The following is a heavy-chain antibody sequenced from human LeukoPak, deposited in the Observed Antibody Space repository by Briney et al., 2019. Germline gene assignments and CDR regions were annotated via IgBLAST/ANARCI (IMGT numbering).Heavy chain of an antibody. J-gene: IGHJ5*02. D-gene: IGHD6-6*01. V-gene: IGHV3-23*01. CDR1: GFTFSSYA. CDR2: ISGSGGST. Sequence: QPGGSLRLSCAASGFTFSSYAMSWVRQAPGKGLEWVSAISGSGGSTYYADSVKGRFTISRDNSKNTLYLQMNSLRAEDTAVYYCARKRIAASSNWFDPWGQGTLVTVSS. CDR3: ARKRIAASSNWFDP.